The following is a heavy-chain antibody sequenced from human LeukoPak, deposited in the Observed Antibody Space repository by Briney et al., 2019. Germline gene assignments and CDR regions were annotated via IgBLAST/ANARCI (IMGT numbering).Heavy chain of an antibody. V-gene: IGHV3-30*03. CDR1: GFTFSSYG. D-gene: IGHD3-9*01. Sequence: PGRSLRLSCAASGFTFSSYGMHWVRQAPGKGLEWVAVISYDGSNKYYADSVKGRFTISRDNSKNTLYLQMNSLRAEDTAVYYCARGGYDILTGNSPLYKQNWFDPWGQGTLVTVSS. CDR3: ARGGYDILTGNSPLYKQNWFDP. J-gene: IGHJ5*02. CDR2: ISYDGSNK.